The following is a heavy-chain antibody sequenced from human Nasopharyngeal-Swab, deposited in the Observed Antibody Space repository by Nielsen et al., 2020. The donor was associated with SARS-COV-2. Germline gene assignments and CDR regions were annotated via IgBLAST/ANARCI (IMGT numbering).Heavy chain of an antibody. CDR3: ARGGWYFDL. CDR1: RLTFNSYW. V-gene: IGHV3-7*01. J-gene: IGHJ2*01. Sequence: GESLKISCAASRLTFNSYWMSWVRQAPGKGLEWVASIKQDGSEKYYVDSVKGRFTISRDNAKKSLSLQMNSLRAEDTAVYYCARGGWYFDLWGRGTLVAVSS. CDR2: IKQDGSEK.